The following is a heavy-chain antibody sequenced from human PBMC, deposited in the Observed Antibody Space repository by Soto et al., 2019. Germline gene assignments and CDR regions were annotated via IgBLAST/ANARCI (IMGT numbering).Heavy chain of an antibody. CDR3: AKGTRMTTVTIFDP. J-gene: IGHJ5*02. D-gene: IGHD4-17*01. CDR2: ISSSSSTI. CDR1: GFTFSSYS. V-gene: IGHV3-48*01. Sequence: GGSLRLSCAASGFTFSSYSMNWVRQAPGKGLEWVSYISSSSSTIYYADSVKGRFTISRDNSKNTLYLQMNSLRAEDTAVYYCAKGTRMTTVTIFDPWGQGTLVTVSS.